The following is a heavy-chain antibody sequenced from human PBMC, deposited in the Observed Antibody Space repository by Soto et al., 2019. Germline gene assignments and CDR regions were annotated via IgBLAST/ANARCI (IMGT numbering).Heavy chain of an antibody. J-gene: IGHJ4*02. CDR2: IYYSGST. CDR1: GGSISSGDYY. Sequence: PSETLSLTCTVSGGSISSGDYYWSWIRQPPGKGLEWIGYIYYSGSTYYNPSLKSRVTISVDTSKNQLSLKLSSVTAADTAVYYCAISYDFWSGYFDYWGQGTLVTVSS. V-gene: IGHV4-30-4*01. CDR3: AISYDFWSGYFDY. D-gene: IGHD3-3*01.